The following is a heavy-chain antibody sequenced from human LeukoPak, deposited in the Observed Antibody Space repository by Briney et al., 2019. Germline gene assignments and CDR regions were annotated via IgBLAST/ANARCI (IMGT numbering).Heavy chain of an antibody. V-gene: IGHV7-4-1*02. CDR2: INTNTGIP. J-gene: IGHJ6*02. CDR3: ARDSTVTTWGYYYGMDV. CDR1: GYTFTSYA. Sequence: ASVKVSCKASGYTFTSYAMNWVRQAPGQGLEWMGWINTNTGIPTYAQGFTGRFVFSLDTSVSTAYLQISSLKAEDTAVYYCARDSTVTTWGYYYGMDVWGQGTTVIVSS. D-gene: IGHD4-17*01.